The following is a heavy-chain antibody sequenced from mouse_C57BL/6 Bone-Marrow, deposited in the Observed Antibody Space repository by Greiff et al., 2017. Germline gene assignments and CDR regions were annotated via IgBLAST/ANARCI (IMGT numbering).Heavy chain of an antibody. CDR1: GYTFTSYW. J-gene: IGHJ3*01. CDR3: AREESIPWFAY. CDR2: IDPTDSYT. V-gene: IGHV1-69*01. D-gene: IGHD2-10*02. Sequence: VQLQQPGAELVMPGASVKLSCKASGYTFTSYWMHWVKQRPGQGLDWIGVIDPTDSYTNYNEKFKGKSTMTVDKSSSTAYMQLISLPSEDAAVYYCAREESIPWFAYWGQGTLVTVSA.